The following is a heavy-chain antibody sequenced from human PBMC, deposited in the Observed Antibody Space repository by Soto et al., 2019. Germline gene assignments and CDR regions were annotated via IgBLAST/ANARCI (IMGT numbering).Heavy chain of an antibody. CDR1: GFTFSNYA. Sequence: GGSLRLSCAASGFTFSNYAIAWVRQAPGKGLKWVSGISGSGGTTYYADSVKGRFTISRDNSKDTLHLQMNSLRAEDTAVYYCAKTPRQWLVYFDYWGQGALVTVSS. CDR2: ISGSGGTT. CDR3: AKTPRQWLVYFDY. D-gene: IGHD6-19*01. V-gene: IGHV3-23*01. J-gene: IGHJ4*02.